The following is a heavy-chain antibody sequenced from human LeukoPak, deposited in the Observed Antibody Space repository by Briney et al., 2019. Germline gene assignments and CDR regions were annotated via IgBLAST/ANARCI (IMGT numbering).Heavy chain of an antibody. V-gene: IGHV3-7*01. CDR2: IKYDGSEK. J-gene: IGHJ4*02. CDR1: GFTFTTYW. CDR3: ARSKRGDY. D-gene: IGHD1-1*01. Sequence: PGGSLRLSCAVSGFTFTTYWMSWARQAPGKGLEWVANIKYDGSEKYYVDSVKGRFTISRDNAKNSLFLQMNSLRAEDTAIYYCARSKRGDYWGQGTLVTVSS.